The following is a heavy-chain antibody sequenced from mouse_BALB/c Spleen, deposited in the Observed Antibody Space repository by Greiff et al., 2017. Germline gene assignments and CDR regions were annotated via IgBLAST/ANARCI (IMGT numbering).Heavy chain of an antibody. CDR1: GFTFSSFG. CDR2: ISSGSSTI. CDR3: ARSGYDYLMDY. J-gene: IGHJ4*01. V-gene: IGHV5-17*02. Sequence: DVKLVESGGGLVQPGGSRKLSCAASGFTFSSFGMHWVRQAPEKGLEWVAYISSGSSTIYYADTVKGRFTISRDNPKNTLFLQMTSLRSEDTAMYYCARSGYDYLMDYWGQGTSVTVSS. D-gene: IGHD2-4*01.